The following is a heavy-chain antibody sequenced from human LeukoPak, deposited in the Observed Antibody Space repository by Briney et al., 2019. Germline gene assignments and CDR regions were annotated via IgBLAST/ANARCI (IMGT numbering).Heavy chain of an antibody. D-gene: IGHD6-19*01. CDR3: ARGLSIGGWSESNWFDP. CDR1: GFTFSTYV. V-gene: IGHV3-30*04. J-gene: IGHJ5*02. Sequence: GGSLRLSCAASGFTFSTYVMHWVRQAPGKGLEWVAVISYDGTDKYYADSVKGGFTISRDNSKNTLYLQMNSLRAEDTAVYYCARGLSIGGWSESNWFDPWGQGTLVTVSS. CDR2: ISYDGTDK.